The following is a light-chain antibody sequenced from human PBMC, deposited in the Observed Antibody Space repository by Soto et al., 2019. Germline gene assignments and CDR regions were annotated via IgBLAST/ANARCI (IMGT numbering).Light chain of an antibody. V-gene: IGKV1-5*03. J-gene: IGKJ1*01. CDR3: QHYNSYSEA. CDR2: KAS. CDR1: QTISSW. Sequence: DIQMTQSPSTLSGSVGDRVTITCRASQTISSWLAWYQQKPGKAPKLLIYKASTLKSGVPSRCSGSGSGTEFTLTISSXQPDDFATYYCQHYNSYSEAFGQGTKVDIK.